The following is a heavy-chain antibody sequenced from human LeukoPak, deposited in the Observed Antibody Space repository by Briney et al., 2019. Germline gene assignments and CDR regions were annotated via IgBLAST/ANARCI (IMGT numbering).Heavy chain of an antibody. CDR2: IYPGDSDT. J-gene: IGHJ3*02. CDR3: ARRRGRYSGDAFDI. CDR1: GYIFSSYW. Sequence: GESLKISCKGSGYIFSSYWIGWVRQMPGEGLEWMGIIYPGDSDTRYSPSFQGQVTISADKSMSTAYLQWSSLKASDTAMYYCARRRGRYSGDAFDIWGQGTMVTVSS. V-gene: IGHV5-51*01. D-gene: IGHD1-26*01.